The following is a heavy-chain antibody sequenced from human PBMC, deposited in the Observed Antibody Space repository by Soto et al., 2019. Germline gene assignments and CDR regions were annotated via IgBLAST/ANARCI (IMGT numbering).Heavy chain of an antibody. CDR3: ARRSTMVRGVTSYYFDY. CDR2: IYPRDSGT. Sequence: GESLKISCKTSGYSFITYWIGWVRQMPGRGLEWMGVIYPRDSGTRYSPSFQGQVTISADKSITTAYLQWNSLKASDTATYYCARRSTMVRGVTSYYFDYWGQGTLVTVSS. CDR1: GYSFITYW. D-gene: IGHD3-10*01. J-gene: IGHJ4*02. V-gene: IGHV5-51*01.